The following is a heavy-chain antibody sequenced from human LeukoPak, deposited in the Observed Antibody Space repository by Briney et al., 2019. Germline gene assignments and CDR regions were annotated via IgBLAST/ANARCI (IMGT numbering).Heavy chain of an antibody. Sequence: PSETLSLTCAVYGVSFSGYYWSWLRQPPGKGLEWLGEINHSGSTNYNPSPKSRVTISVDTSKNQFSLKLSSVTAADTAVYYCASFKQWRTYYFDYWGQGTLVTVSS. CDR2: INHSGST. CDR1: GVSFSGYY. V-gene: IGHV4-34*01. J-gene: IGHJ4*02. CDR3: ASFKQWRTYYFDY. D-gene: IGHD6-19*01.